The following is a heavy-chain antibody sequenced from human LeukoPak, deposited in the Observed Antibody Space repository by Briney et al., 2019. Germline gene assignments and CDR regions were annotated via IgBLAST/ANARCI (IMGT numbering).Heavy chain of an antibody. J-gene: IGHJ5*02. CDR2: IRYDGSSK. CDR3: ARGATDTTRWFDP. V-gene: IGHV3-30*02. D-gene: IGHD1-7*01. CDR1: GFSFSSYG. Sequence: GGSLRLSCAASGFSFSSYGMDWVRQAPGKGLEWVAFIRYDGSSKYYADSVKGRFTISRDNSKNTLYLQMNSLRAEDTAVYYCARGATDTTRWFDPWGQGTLVTVSS.